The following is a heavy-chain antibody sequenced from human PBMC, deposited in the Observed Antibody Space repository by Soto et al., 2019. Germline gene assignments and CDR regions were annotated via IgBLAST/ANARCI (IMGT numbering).Heavy chain of an antibody. Sequence: ASVKVSCKVSGYTLTELSMHWVRQAPGKGLEWMGGFDPEDGETIYAQKFQGRVTMTEDTSTDTAYMELSSLRSEDTAVYYCATVHGHYDILTGYYLWHAFDIWG. CDR2: FDPEDGET. V-gene: IGHV1-24*01. D-gene: IGHD3-9*01. J-gene: IGHJ3*02. CDR1: GYTLTELS. CDR3: ATVHGHYDILTGYYLWHAFDI.